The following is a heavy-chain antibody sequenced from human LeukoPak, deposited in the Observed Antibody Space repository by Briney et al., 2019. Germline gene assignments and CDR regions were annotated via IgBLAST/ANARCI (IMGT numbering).Heavy chain of an antibody. J-gene: IGHJ3*02. V-gene: IGHV4-31*03. Sequence: SETLSLTCTVSGGSISSGGYYWSWIRQHPGKGLEWIGYIYYSGSTYYNPSLKSRVTISVDTSKNQFSLKLSSVTAADTAVYYCARGWSTGQIAAAGSDDAFDIWGQGQWSPSLQ. CDR2: IYYSGST. CDR3: ARGWSTGQIAAAGSDDAFDI. CDR1: GGSISSGGYY. D-gene: IGHD6-13*01.